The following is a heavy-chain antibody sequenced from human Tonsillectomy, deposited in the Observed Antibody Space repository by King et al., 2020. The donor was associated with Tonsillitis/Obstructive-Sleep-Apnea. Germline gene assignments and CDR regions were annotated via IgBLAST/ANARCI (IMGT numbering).Heavy chain of an antibody. CDR3: AREDCSSTSCYRSYMDV. Sequence: VKLVQSGAEVKKPGSSVKVSCKASGGTFSSYAISWVRQAPGQGLEWMGGIIPIFGTANYAQKFQGRVTITADESTSTAYMELSSLRSEDTAVYYCAREDCSSTSCYRSYMDVWGKGTTVTVSS. V-gene: IGHV1-69*01. J-gene: IGHJ6*03. CDR1: GGTFSSYA. D-gene: IGHD2-2*01. CDR2: IIPIFGTA.